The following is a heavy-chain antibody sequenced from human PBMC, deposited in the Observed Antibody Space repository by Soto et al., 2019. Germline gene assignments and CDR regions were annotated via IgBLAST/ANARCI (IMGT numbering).Heavy chain of an antibody. V-gene: IGHV1-58*01. Sequence: ELVQSGPEAREPGTSVKVSCRASGFSFGDSAVQWVRQGRGQRLEWIGWIVVVNGNTNYAPRFEGPVTLTRDASTSTSHMALTSLSADDPAVYFCAVTDLPFRPLTEPTENGMDVWGQGTTVTVSS. J-gene: IGHJ6*02. CDR2: IVVVNGNT. CDR3: AVTDLPFRPLTEPTENGMDV. D-gene: IGHD2-8*01. CDR1: GFSFGDSA.